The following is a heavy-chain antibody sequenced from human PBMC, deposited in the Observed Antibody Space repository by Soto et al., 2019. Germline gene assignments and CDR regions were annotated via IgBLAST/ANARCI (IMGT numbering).Heavy chain of an antibody. CDR3: AREPSYSSSWHYYYGMDV. CDR1: GDSVSSNSAA. D-gene: IGHD6-13*01. J-gene: IGHJ6*02. Sequence: PSQTLSLTCVISGDSVSSNSAAWNWIRQSPSRGLEWLGRTYYRSKWYNDYAVSVKSRITINPDTSKNQFSLQLNSVTPEDTAVYYCAREPSYSSSWHYYYGMDVWGQGTTVTVSS. V-gene: IGHV6-1*01. CDR2: TYYRSKWYN.